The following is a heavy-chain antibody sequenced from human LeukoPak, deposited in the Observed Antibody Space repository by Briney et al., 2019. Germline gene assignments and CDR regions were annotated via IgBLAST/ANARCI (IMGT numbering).Heavy chain of an antibody. CDR1: GFTLSSYA. D-gene: IGHD6-13*01. V-gene: IGHV3-30-3*01. CDR3: ARGQRTSWYTNFDY. CDR2: ISYDGSNK. Sequence: PGGSLRLSCAASGFTLSSYAMHWVRQAPGKGLEWVAVISYDGSNKYYADSVKGRFTISRDNSKNTLYLQMNSLRAEDTAVYYCARGQRTSWYTNFDYWGQGTLVTVSS. J-gene: IGHJ4*02.